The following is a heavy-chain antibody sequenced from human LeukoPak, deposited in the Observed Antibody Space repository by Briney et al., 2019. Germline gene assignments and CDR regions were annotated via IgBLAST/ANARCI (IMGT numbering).Heavy chain of an antibody. CDR2: INPNSGGT. D-gene: IGHD3-10*01. J-gene: IGHJ3*02. CDR3: ARALWSAKDAFDI. V-gene: IGHV1-2*02. Sequence: ASVKVSCKASGYTFTGYYMHRVRQAPGQGPEWMGWINPNSGGTNYAQKFQGRVTMTRDTSISTAYMELSRLRSDDTAVYYCARALWSAKDAFDIWGQGTMVTVSS. CDR1: GYTFTGYY.